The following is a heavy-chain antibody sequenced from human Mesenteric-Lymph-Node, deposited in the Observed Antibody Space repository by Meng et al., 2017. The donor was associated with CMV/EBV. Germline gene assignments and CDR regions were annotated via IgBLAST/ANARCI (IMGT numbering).Heavy chain of an antibody. CDR2: VRGGGGSR. V-gene: IGHV3-23*01. Sequence: GGSLRLSCTASGFTFSSYVISWVRQAPGKGLEWVSGVRGGGGSRFYADSVKGRFTVSRDNSKNTLYLQMNSLRAEDTAVYYCAKDSSSDLWSAYYSFYYYGMDVWGQGTTVTVSS. J-gene: IGHJ6*02. CDR3: AKDSSSDLWSAYYSFYYYGMDV. D-gene: IGHD3-3*01. CDR1: GFTFSSYV.